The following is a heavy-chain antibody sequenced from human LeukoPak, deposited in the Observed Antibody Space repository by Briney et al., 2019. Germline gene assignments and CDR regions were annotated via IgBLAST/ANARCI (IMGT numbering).Heavy chain of an antibody. J-gene: IGHJ4*02. D-gene: IGHD6-13*01. V-gene: IGHV3-23*01. Sequence: PGGSLRLSCTASGFTFSNYAMNWVRQAPGKGLEWVPTISGSGGSAYYADSVKGRFTISRDNSKNTLYLQMNSLRAEDTAVFYCAKIKQQLVAAIFDYWGQGTLVTVSS. CDR3: AKIKQQLVAAIFDY. CDR2: ISGSGGSA. CDR1: GFTFSNYA.